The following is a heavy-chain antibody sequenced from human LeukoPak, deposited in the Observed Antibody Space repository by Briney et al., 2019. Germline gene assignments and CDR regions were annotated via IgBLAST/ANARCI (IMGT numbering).Heavy chain of an antibody. Sequence: GGSLRLSCAASGFTFSSYSMNWVRQAPGKGLEWVSYISSSSSTIYYADSVKGRFTISRDNAKNSLYLQMNSLRAEDTAVYYCARGGSEQDYYYYYYMDVWGKGTTVTVSS. CDR2: ISSSSSTI. CDR1: GFTFSSYS. V-gene: IGHV3-48*01. D-gene: IGHD1/OR15-1a*01. J-gene: IGHJ6*03. CDR3: ARGGSEQDYYYYYYMDV.